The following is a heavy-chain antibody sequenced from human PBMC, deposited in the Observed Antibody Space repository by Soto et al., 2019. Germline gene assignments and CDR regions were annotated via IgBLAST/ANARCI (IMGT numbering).Heavy chain of an antibody. V-gene: IGHV3-48*01. CDR3: VRDSAYSFDY. CDR2: ISSSTSAT. Sequence: EVQLVESGGGLVQPGGSLRLSCAASGFALTYYNMKWVRQAPGKGLEWVSDISSSTSATYYADSVKGRFTISRDNAKNSLYLQMSNLRAEDTAIYDCVRDSAYSFDYWGQGTLVTVSS. J-gene: IGHJ4*02. D-gene: IGHD2-21*01. CDR1: GFALTYYN.